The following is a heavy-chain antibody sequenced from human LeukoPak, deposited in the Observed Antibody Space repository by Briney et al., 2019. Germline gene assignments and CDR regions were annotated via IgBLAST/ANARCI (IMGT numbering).Heavy chain of an antibody. CDR1: GFTFSSYW. D-gene: IGHD3-22*01. CDR3: ARDMPYYYDSSGVDY. CDR2: IKQDGSEK. J-gene: IGHJ4*02. Sequence: PGGSLRLSCAASGFTFSSYWMSWVRQAPGKGLEWVANIKQDGSEKYYVDSVKGRFTISRDNAKNSLYLQMNSPRAEDTAVYYCARDMPYYYDSSGVDYWGQGTLVTVSS. V-gene: IGHV3-7*01.